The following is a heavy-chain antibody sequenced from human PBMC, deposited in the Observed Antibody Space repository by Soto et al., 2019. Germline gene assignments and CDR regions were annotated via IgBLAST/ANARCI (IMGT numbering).Heavy chain of an antibody. CDR3: ARGDDGQYDAYNLFDP. Sequence: QVRLQQWGAGLVRPSETLSLTCAVYGGSFNNYCWSWIRQPPGQGLEWIGEVCPGGRTNYSPTLKRAVIIAVEGSKKQFSLRLTSVTVADTAVYYCARGDDGQYDAYNLFDPWGQGNLVIVAS. D-gene: IGHD2-8*01. V-gene: IGHV4-34*02. CDR1: GGSFNNYC. J-gene: IGHJ5*02. CDR2: VCPGGRT.